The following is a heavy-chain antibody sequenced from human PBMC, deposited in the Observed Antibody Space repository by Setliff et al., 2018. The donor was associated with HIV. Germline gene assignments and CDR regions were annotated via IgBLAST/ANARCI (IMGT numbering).Heavy chain of an antibody. Sequence: ASVKVSCKASGYTFTYYAIHWLHQAPGHRLQWMGWINSGNGNTKYSEKFQGRVTITRDTSASTAYMELNSLRSEDTAVYYCARRRGYSYGLIQGYYYGMDVWGQGTTVTVSS. V-gene: IGHV1-3*01. CDR3: ARRRGYSYGLIQGYYYGMDV. J-gene: IGHJ6*02. CDR2: INSGNGNT. D-gene: IGHD5-18*01. CDR1: GYTFTYYA.